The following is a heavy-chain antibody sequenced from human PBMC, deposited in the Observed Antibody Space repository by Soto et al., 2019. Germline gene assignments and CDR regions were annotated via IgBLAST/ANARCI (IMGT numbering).Heavy chain of an antibody. CDR3: ARDGLLFSGPYRPSRFDY. CDR1: GFKFSNYW. Sequence: GGSLRLSCAASGFKFSNYWMSWVRQAPGKGLEWVGNIKHDTSEAHYADSVKGRFTITRDNIKNFLFLQMNGLRADDSASYYCARDGLLFSGPYRPSRFDYWGLGTLVTVSS. D-gene: IGHD3-16*02. J-gene: IGHJ4*02. CDR2: IKHDTSEA. V-gene: IGHV3-7*03.